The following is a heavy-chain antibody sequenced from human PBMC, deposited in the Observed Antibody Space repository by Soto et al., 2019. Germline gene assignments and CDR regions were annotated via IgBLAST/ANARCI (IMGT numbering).Heavy chain of an antibody. D-gene: IGHD2-21*01. V-gene: IGHV1-18*01. J-gene: IGHJ3*02. CDR1: GYTFTSYG. Sequence: QVPLVQSGAEVKKPGASVKVSCKASGYTFTSYGISWVRQAPGQGLEWMGWISAYNGNTNYAQKLQGRVTMTTDTSTSTAYMELRSLRSDDTAVYYCARDWVIAAAPTPDAFDIWGQGTMVTVSS. CDR2: ISAYNGNT. CDR3: ARDWVIAAAPTPDAFDI.